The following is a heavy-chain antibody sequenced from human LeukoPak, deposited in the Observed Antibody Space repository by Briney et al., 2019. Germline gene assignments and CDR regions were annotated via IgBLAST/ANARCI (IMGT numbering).Heavy chain of an antibody. CDR3: ARLPSFYDPCYYYYYYMDV. Sequence: GESLKISCKGSGYSFTSYWIGWVRQMPGKGLEWMGIIYPGDSDTRYSPSFQGQVTISADKSISAAYLQWSSLKASDTAMYYCARLPSFYDPCYYYYYYMDVWGKGTTVTVSS. J-gene: IGHJ6*03. D-gene: IGHD3-3*01. CDR1: GYSFTSYW. V-gene: IGHV5-51*01. CDR2: IYPGDSDT.